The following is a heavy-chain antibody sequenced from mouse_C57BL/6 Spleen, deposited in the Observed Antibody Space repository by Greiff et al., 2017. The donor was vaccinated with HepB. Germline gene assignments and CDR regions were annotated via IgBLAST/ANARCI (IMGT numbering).Heavy chain of an antibody. CDR2: ISGGGGNT. CDR3: ARHGELGWYFDV. Sequence: DVHLVESGGGLVKPGGSLKLSCAASGFTFSSYTMSWVRQTPEKRLEWVATISGGGGNTYYPDSVKGRFTISRDNAKNTLYLQMSSLRSEDTALYYCARHGELGWYFDVWGTGTTVTVSS. V-gene: IGHV5-9*01. CDR1: GFTFSSYT. D-gene: IGHD4-1*01. J-gene: IGHJ1*03.